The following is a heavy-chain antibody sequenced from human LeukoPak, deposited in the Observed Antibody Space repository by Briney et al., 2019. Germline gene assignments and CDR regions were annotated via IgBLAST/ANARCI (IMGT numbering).Heavy chain of an antibody. J-gene: IGHJ5*02. CDR3: GRDGTMVRGVPNWFDP. V-gene: IGHV3-33*08. D-gene: IGHD3-10*01. CDR2: IWYDGSNK. CDR1: GFTFSSYG. Sequence: AGGSLRLSCAASGFTFSSYGMHWVRQAPGKGLEWVAVIWYDGSNKYYADSVKGRFTISRDNSKNTLYLQMNSLRAEDTAVYYLGRDGTMVRGVPNWFDPWGQGTLVTVSS.